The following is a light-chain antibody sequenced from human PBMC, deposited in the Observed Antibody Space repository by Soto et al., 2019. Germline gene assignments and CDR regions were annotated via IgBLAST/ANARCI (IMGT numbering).Light chain of an antibody. CDR1: QTVERW. CDR3: QQYKSFWT. J-gene: IGKJ1*01. Sequence: DIQMTQSPSSLSASVGDRVTITCRASQTVERWLAWYQQKPGKAPNLLISDVSSLERGVPSRFSGSGSGTEFTLTISSLQSEDFATYYCQQYKSFWTFGQGTKVDIK. V-gene: IGKV1-5*01. CDR2: DVS.